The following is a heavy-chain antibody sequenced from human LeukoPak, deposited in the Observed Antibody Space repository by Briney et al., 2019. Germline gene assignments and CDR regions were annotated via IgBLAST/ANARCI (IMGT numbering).Heavy chain of an antibody. J-gene: IGHJ4*02. CDR3: ARRLISSGYYFDY. Sequence: GESLKISCKGSGYSFTSYWIGWVRQMPGKGLEWMGIIYPGDSDTRYSPSFQGQVTISADKSISNAYLQWSSLKASDTAMYYCARRLISSGYYFDYWGQGTLVTVSS. CDR1: GYSFTSYW. CDR2: IYPGDSDT. V-gene: IGHV5-51*01. D-gene: IGHD3-22*01.